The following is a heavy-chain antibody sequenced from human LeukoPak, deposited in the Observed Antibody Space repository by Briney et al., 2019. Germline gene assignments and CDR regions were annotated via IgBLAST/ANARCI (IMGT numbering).Heavy chain of an antibody. CDR1: GGSFSGYY. J-gene: IGHJ5*02. CDR3: ARLSKLRFLEWTNWFDP. V-gene: IGHV4-34*01. CDR2: INHSGST. Sequence: PSETLSLTCAVYGGSFSGYYWSWIRQPPGKGLEWIGEINHSGSTNYNPSLKSRVTISVDTSKNQFSLKLSSVTAADTAVYYCARLSKLRFLEWTNWFDPWGQGTLVTVSS. D-gene: IGHD3-3*01.